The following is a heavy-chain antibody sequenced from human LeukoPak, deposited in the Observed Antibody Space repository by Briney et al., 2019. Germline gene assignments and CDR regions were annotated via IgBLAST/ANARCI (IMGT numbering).Heavy chain of an antibody. J-gene: IGHJ5*02. D-gene: IGHD3-10*01. CDR1: GGSFSGYY. V-gene: IGHV4-34*01. CDR2: INHSGST. Sequence: KPSETLSLTCAVYGGSFSGYYWSWIRQPPGKGLEWIGEINHSGSTNYNPSLKSRVTISVDTSKDQFSLKLSSVTAADTAVYYGARWRPYYYGASQGFDPWGQGTLVPLSP. CDR3: ARWRPYYYGASQGFDP.